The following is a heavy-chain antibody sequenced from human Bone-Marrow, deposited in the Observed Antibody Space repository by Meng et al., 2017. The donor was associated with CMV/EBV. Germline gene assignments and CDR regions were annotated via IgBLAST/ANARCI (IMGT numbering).Heavy chain of an antibody. V-gene: IGHV3-20*02. CDR2: INWNGGST. J-gene: IGHJ6*02. Sequence: VGSLRLSLAASGFTFDDYGMSWVRQAPGKGLEWVSGINWNGGSTGYADSVKGRFTISRDNAKNSLYLQMNSLSAEDTAVYHCARQQLVPPYYHYGMDVWGQGTTVTVSS. D-gene: IGHD6-13*01. CDR1: GFTFDDYG. CDR3: ARQQLVPPYYHYGMDV.